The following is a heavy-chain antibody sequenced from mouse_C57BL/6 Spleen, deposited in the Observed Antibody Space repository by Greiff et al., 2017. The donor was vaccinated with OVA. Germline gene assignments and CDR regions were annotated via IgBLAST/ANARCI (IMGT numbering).Heavy chain of an antibody. Sequence: VHLVQSGAELARPGASVKLSCKASGYTFTSYGISWVKQRTGQGLEWIGEIYPRSGNTYYNEKFKGKATLTADKSSSTAYMELRSLTSEDSAVYFCARGAGSSLSWCAYWGQGTLVTVSA. D-gene: IGHD6-5*01. CDR3: ARGAGSSLSWCAY. J-gene: IGHJ3*01. CDR1: GYTFTSYG. CDR2: IYPRSGNT. V-gene: IGHV1-81*01.